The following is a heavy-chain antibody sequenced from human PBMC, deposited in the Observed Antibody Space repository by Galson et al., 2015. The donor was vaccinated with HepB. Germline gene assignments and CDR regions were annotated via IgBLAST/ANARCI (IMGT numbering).Heavy chain of an antibody. V-gene: IGHV3-53*01. J-gene: IGHJ5*01. CDR2: IYTGGNS. CDR1: GFDVSRDF. D-gene: IGHD2-21*02. CDR3: AKQYCSGDCWFDS. Sequence: SLRLSCAVSGFDVSRDFVSWVRQAPGKGLKWVAVIYTGGNSYYADSVQDRFTISRDESKNTVYLHMDSLRAEDTAIYYCAKQYCSGDCWFDSWGQGSLVTVSS.